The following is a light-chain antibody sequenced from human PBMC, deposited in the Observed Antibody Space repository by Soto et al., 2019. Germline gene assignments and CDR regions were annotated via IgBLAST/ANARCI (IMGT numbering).Light chain of an antibody. J-gene: IGLJ2*01. Sequence: QSVLTQPPSVSGAPGQRVTISCTGSSSNIGAGYDVHWYQQLPGTAPKLLIYGNSNRPSGVPDRFSGSKSGTSASLAITGLQAEDGAVYYCQFYDSILSVVFGGGTKLTVL. V-gene: IGLV1-40*01. CDR2: GNS. CDR3: QFYDSILSVV. CDR1: SSNIGAGYD.